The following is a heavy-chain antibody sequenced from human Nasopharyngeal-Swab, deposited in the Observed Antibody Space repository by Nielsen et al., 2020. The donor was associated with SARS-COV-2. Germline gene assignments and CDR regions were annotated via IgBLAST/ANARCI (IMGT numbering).Heavy chain of an antibody. D-gene: IGHD6-19*01. CDR3: ARDPSSGWYPSYYYGMDV. Sequence: GESLKISCAASGFTFSSYWMSWVRQAPGKVLEWVANIKQDGSEKYYVDSVKGRFTISRDNAKNSLYLQMNSLRAEDTAVYYCARDPSSGWYPSYYYGMDVWGQGTTVTVSS. CDR2: IKQDGSEK. V-gene: IGHV3-7*01. J-gene: IGHJ6*02. CDR1: GFTFSSYW.